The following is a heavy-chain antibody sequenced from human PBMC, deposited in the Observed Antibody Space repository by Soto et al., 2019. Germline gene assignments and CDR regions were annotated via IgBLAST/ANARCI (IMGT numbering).Heavy chain of an antibody. J-gene: IGHJ5*02. Sequence: GGSLRLSCAASGFTFSSYGMHWVRQAPGKGLEWVAVISYDGSNKYYADSVKGRFTISRDNSKNTLYLQMNSLRAEDTAMYYCAKARGQQLVLWFDPWGQGTLVTVSS. V-gene: IGHV3-30*18. D-gene: IGHD6-13*01. CDR2: ISYDGSNK. CDR1: GFTFSSYG. CDR3: AKARGQQLVLWFDP.